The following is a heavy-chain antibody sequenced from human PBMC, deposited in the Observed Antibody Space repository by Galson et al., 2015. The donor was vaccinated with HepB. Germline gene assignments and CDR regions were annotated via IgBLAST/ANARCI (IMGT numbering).Heavy chain of an antibody. V-gene: IGHV1-69*02. J-gene: IGHJ4*02. CDR3: ARTEKSGWYTPKFDY. D-gene: IGHD6-19*01. Sequence: SVKVSCKASGGTFSSYTISWVRQAPGQGLEWMGRIIPILGIANYAQKFQGRVTITADKSTSTAYMELSSLRSEDTAVYYCARTEKSGWYTPKFDYWGQGTLVTVSS. CDR1: GGTFSSYT. CDR2: IIPILGIA.